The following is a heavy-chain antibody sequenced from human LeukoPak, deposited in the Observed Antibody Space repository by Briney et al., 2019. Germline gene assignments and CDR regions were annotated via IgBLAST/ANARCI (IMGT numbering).Heavy chain of an antibody. V-gene: IGHV6-1*01. CDR1: GDSVSSNPVT. CDR3: GRQDSGKGGIDY. CDR2: TYHRSKWYS. Sequence: SQTLSLTCAITGDSVSSNPVTWIWIRQSPSRGLEWLGRTYHRSKWYSEYAVSVQSRITINPDTSKNQFSLQLNSVTPEDTAVYYCGRQDSGKGGIDYWGQGTLVTASS. D-gene: IGHD1-26*01. J-gene: IGHJ4*02.